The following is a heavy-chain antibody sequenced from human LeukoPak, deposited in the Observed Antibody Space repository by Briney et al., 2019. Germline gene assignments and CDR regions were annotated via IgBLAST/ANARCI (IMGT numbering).Heavy chain of an antibody. CDR3: ARGSRQTGFDP. CDR1: GFTVSSNY. D-gene: IGHD6-6*01. V-gene: IGHV3-66*02. CDR2: IYSGGST. J-gene: IGHJ5*02. Sequence: GGSLRLSCAASGFTVSSNYMSWVRQAPGKGLEWVSVIYSGGSTYYADSVKGRFTISRDSSKNTLYLQMNSLRAEDTAVYYCARGSRQTGFDPWGQGTLVTVSS.